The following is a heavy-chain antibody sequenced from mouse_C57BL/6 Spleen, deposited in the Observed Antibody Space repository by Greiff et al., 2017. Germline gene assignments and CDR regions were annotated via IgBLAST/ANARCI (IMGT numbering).Heavy chain of an antibody. J-gene: IGHJ4*01. CDR2: INPYNGGT. D-gene: IGHD2-4*01. CDR3: ARTMITHYAMDY. CDR1: GYTFTDYY. V-gene: IGHV1-19*01. Sequence: VQLQQSGPVLVKPGASVKMSCKASGYTFTDYYMNWVKQSHGKSLEWIGVINPYNGGTSYNQKFKGKATLTVDKSSSTAYMELNSLTSEDSAVYYCARTMITHYAMDYWGQGTSVTVSS.